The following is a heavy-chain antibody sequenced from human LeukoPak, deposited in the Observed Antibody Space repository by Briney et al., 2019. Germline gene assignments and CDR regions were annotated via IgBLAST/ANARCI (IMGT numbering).Heavy chain of an antibody. CDR3: ARALGPATSPGTDAFDI. V-gene: IGHV3-23*01. CDR2: ISASGAST. Sequence: PGGSLRLSCAAAGFTFRTYSMSWVRQAPGTGLEWVSAISASGASTYYADSVKGRFTISRDHSKNTLYLRMNSLRAEDTAVYYCARALGPATSPGTDAFDIWGQGTMVTVSS. CDR1: GFTFRTYS. D-gene: IGHD5-12*01. J-gene: IGHJ3*02.